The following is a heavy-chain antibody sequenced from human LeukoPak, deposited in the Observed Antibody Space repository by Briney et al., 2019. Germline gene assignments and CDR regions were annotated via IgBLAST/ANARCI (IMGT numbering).Heavy chain of an antibody. CDR2: IYYSGST. CDR1: GDSIRSYY. J-gene: IGHJ4*01. Sequence: PSETLSLTCTVSGDSIRSYYWSWIRQPPGKGLEWIGHIYYSGSTNSNPSLRSRVAISVDTSKNQFSLKLTSVTTADTALCYCSRALTPGYCGGATCPYFASWGQEPWSPSPQ. V-gene: IGHV4-59*03. CDR3: SRALTPGYCGGATCPYFAS. D-gene: IGHD2-21*01.